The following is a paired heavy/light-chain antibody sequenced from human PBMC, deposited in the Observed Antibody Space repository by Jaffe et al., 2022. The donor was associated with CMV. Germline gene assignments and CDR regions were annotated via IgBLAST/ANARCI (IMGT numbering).Light chain of an antibody. CDR1: QSVSSSY. CDR3: QQYGSSPAT. Sequence: EIVLTQSPGTLSLSPGERATLSCRASQSVSSSYLAWYQQKPGQAPRLLIYGASSRATGIPDRFSGSGSGTDFTLTISRLEPEDFAVYYCQQYGSSPATFGGGTKVEIK. CDR2: GAS. J-gene: IGKJ4*01. V-gene: IGKV3-20*01.
Heavy chain of an antibody. CDR3: ARDSPGGRPQITMIPNPDAFDI. J-gene: IGHJ3*02. D-gene: IGHD3-22*01. CDR1: GGTFSSYA. V-gene: IGHV1-69*01. Sequence: QVQLVQSGAEVKKPGSSVKVSCKASGGTFSSYAISWVRQAPGQGLEWMGGIIPIFGTANYAQKFQGRVTITADESTSTAYMELSSLRSEDTAVYYCARDSPGGRPQITMIPNPDAFDIWGQGTMVTVSS. CDR2: IIPIFGTA.